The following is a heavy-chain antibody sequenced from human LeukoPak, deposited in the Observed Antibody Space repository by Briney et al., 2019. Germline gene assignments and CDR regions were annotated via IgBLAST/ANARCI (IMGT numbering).Heavy chain of an antibody. CDR1: GFTFSSYS. J-gene: IGHJ6*03. Sequence: QPGGSLRLSCAASGFTFSSYSMNWVRQAPGKGLEWVSYISSSSSTIYYADSVKGRFTISRDNAKNSLYLQMNSLRAEDTAVYYCARSQDGSGSYFYYFYIDVWGKGTTV. D-gene: IGHD3-10*01. CDR2: ISSSSSTI. CDR3: ARSQDGSGSYFYYFYIDV. V-gene: IGHV3-48*01.